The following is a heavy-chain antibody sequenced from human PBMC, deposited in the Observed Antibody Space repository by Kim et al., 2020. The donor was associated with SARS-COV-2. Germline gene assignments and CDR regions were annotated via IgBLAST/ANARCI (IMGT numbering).Heavy chain of an antibody. CDR1: GGSISSYY. CDR3: ARAFTMSHLGGFDY. D-gene: IGHD3-22*01. V-gene: IGHV4-59*08. CDR2: IYYSGST. J-gene: IGHJ4*02. Sequence: SETLSLTCTVSGGSISSYYWSWIRQPPGKGLEWIGYIYYSGSTNYNPSLKSRVTISVDTSKNQFSLKLSSVTAADTAVYYCARAFTMSHLGGFDYWGQGTLVTVSS.